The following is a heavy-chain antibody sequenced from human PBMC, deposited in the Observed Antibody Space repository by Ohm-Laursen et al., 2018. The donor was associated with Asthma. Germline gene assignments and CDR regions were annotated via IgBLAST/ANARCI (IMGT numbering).Heavy chain of an antibody. J-gene: IGHJ6*02. CDR3: ASYYDWFKVMDV. CDR1: GFTFSSYS. Sequence: SLRLSCAASGFTFSSYSMNWVRQAPGKGLEWVSSISSSSSYIYYADSVKGRFTIFRDNAKNSLYLQMNSLGAEDTAVYYCASYYDWFKVMDVWGQGTTVTVSS. CDR2: ISSSSSYI. V-gene: IGHV3-21*01. D-gene: IGHD3-3*01.